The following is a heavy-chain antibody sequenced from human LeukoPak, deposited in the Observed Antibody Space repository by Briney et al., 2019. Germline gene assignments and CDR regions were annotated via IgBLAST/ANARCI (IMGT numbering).Heavy chain of an antibody. J-gene: IGHJ4*02. D-gene: IGHD3-22*01. CDR1: RGSISSYH. Sequence: SETLSLTCTVSRGSISSYHWSWIRHPPGQGLKWMGYIYYSWSNDYNHSLKSRVNISVDTSKNQFSLKPSSVTAADTAVYYCARVRVSSGSHPWYFDYRGQGTLVTVSS. V-gene: IGHV4-59*01. CDR2: IYYSWSN. CDR3: ARVRVSSGSHPWYFDY.